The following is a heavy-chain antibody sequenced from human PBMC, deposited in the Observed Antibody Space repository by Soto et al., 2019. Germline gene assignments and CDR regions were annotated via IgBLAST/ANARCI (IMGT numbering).Heavy chain of an antibody. CDR3: ARALLTHYDNLTGYYIYYGMDV. J-gene: IGHJ6*02. CDR2: IIPIFGTA. Sequence: SVKVSFRGSRGNLGSAAVRWARRAPGQGLEWMGGIIPIFGTANYAQKFQGRVTTTADKSTSTAYMELSSLRSEDTAVYYCARALLTHYDNLTGYYIYYGMDVWGQGTTVTVSS. CDR1: RGNLGSAA. D-gene: IGHD3-9*01. V-gene: IGHV1-69*06.